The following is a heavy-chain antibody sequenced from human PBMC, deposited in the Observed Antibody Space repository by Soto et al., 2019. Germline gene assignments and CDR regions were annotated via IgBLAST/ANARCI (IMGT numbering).Heavy chain of an antibody. V-gene: IGHV4-38-2*02. CDR1: AYSISNGYY. J-gene: IGHJ5*02. CDR2: IYHSGSA. D-gene: IGHD6-19*01. Sequence: ETLSLTCTVSAYSISNGYYWGWIRQPPGKGLEWIGTIYHSGSAYYNPSLQSRVTISVDTSKNQFSLKLSSVTAADTAVYYCARLLGSSGWTGGNWFDPWGQGTLVTVSS. CDR3: ARLLGSSGWTGGNWFDP.